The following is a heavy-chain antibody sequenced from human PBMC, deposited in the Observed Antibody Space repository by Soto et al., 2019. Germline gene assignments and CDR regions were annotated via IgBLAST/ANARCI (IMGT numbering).Heavy chain of an antibody. J-gene: IGHJ6*02. V-gene: IGHV3-30*03. Sequence: GGSLRLSCAAFGFTFSSNGMHWVLQAPDKGLEWVAVISDDGSIKYYADSVKGRFTVSRDNSKNTLYLQMNSLRAEDTALYYCARASRYYYYYGMDVWGQGTTVTVSS. CDR3: ARASRYYYYYGMDV. CDR2: ISDDGSIK. CDR1: GFTFSSNG.